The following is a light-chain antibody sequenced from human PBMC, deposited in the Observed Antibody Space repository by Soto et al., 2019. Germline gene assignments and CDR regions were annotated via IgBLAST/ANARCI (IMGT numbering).Light chain of an antibody. Sequence: EIVLTQSPGTLSLSPGERATLSCRASQSVSSSYLAWYQQKPGQAPRLLIYGASSRATGIPDRFSGSGSGTDFTLTISSLQSEDFAIYFCQQHNSWFTFGQGTKLEIK. J-gene: IGKJ2*01. CDR3: QQHNSWFT. V-gene: IGKV3-20*01. CDR1: QSVSSSY. CDR2: GAS.